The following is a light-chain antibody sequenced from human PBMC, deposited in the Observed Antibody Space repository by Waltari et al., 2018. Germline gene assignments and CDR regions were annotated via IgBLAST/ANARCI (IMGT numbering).Light chain of an antibody. V-gene: IGKV1-9*01. Sequence: IQLTQSPSSLSASVGDRVTITCRASQGISTYLGWYQQKPGKPPHLLIYGASTLQGGGPSRFSGSGSGTDFTLTISDLQPEDSATYYCQQLKDYPTTFGRGTRLEIK. CDR2: GAS. J-gene: IGKJ5*01. CDR3: QQLKDYPTT. CDR1: QGISTY.